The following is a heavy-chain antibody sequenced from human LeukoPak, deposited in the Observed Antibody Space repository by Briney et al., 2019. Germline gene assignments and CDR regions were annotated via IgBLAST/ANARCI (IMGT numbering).Heavy chain of an antibody. V-gene: IGHV4-34*01. CDR1: GGSFSGYY. CDR2: INHSGST. D-gene: IGHD4-17*01. J-gene: IGHJ6*02. Sequence: SETLSLTCAVCGGSFSGYYWSLIRQPPGKGLEWIGEINHSGSTNYNPSLKSRVTISVDTSKNQFSLKLSSVTAADTAVYYCASGPIRRPLVWGQGTTVTVSS. CDR3: ASGPIRRPLV.